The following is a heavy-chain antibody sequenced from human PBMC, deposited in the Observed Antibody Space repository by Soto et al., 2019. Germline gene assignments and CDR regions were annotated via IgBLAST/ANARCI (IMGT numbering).Heavy chain of an antibody. CDR1: GYSFTDYH. Sequence: QVQLVQSGAEVKKPWASVRVSCKASGYSFTDYHIHWVRQAPGQGLEWLGRINPKSGGTSTAQKFQGWVTMTRDRSRSTVYMELTRLRSDDTAVYFCARGHSTDCSNGVCSFFYNHEMDVWGQGTTVTVSS. V-gene: IGHV1-2*04. CDR2: INPKSGGT. CDR3: ARGHSTDCSNGVCSFFYNHEMDV. J-gene: IGHJ6*02. D-gene: IGHD2-8*01.